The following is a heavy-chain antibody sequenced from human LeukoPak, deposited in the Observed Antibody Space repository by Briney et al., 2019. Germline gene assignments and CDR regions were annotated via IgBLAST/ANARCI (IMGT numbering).Heavy chain of an antibody. CDR2: IYPGDSDT. V-gene: IGHV5-51*01. CDR3: ARPGADLGMDV. D-gene: IGHD3/OR15-3a*01. Sequence: GESLKIPCKGSGYSFTSYWIGWVRQMPGKGLEWIGIIYPGDSDTRYSPSFQVQVTISADKSISTAYLQWSSLKASDTAMYYCARPGADLGMDVWGQGPTVTVSS. CDR1: GYSFTSYW. J-gene: IGHJ6*02.